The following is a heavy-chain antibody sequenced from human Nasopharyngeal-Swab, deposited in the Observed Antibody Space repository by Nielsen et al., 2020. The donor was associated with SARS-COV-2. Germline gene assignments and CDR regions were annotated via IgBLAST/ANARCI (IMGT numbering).Heavy chain of an antibody. V-gene: IGHV3-49*03. CDR2: ITSNDAGRTT. Sequence: GESLKISCTGSGFIFSDFAMSWFRQAPGKGLEWVGIITSNDAGRTTEYAASVKGRFITSRADSKSTVYLQMSSLKTETTAVYYCARDFAVRYQYDSWFDPWGQGTLVTVSS. CDR3: ARDFAVRYQYDSWFDP. D-gene: IGHD3-22*01. J-gene: IGHJ5*02. CDR1: GFIFSDFA.